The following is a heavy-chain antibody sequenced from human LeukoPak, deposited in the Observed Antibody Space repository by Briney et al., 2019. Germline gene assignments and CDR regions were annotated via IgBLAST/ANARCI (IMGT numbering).Heavy chain of an antibody. CDR1: GGTFSSYA. CDR2: IIPIFGTA. J-gene: IGHJ4*02. D-gene: IGHD5-12*01. V-gene: IGHV1-69*13. Sequence: SVKVSRKASGGTFSSYAISWVRQAPGQGLEWMGGIIPIFGTANYAQKFQGRVTITADESTSTAYMELSSLRSEDTAVYYCARVGGYSGYDLDFDYWGQGTLVTVSS. CDR3: ARVGGYSGYDLDFDY.